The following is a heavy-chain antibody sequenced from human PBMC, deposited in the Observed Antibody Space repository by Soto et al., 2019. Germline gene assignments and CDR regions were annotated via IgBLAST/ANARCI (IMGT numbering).Heavy chain of an antibody. Sequence: QVQLVQSGAEVKKLGASVKVSCKASGYTFTSYGISWVRKAPGQGLEWVGRISAYNGNTNYAQKLQGRVTMTTDTSTSTAYMELRSLRSDDTAVYYCARGALSYYDSSGYYSGAAFDIWGQGTMVTVSS. D-gene: IGHD3-22*01. CDR1: GYTFTSYG. CDR3: ARGALSYYDSSGYYSGAAFDI. V-gene: IGHV1-18*01. CDR2: ISAYNGNT. J-gene: IGHJ3*02.